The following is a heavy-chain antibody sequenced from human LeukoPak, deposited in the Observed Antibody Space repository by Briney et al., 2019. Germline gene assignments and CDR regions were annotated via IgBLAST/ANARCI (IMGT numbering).Heavy chain of an antibody. CDR2: IYYSGST. D-gene: IGHD3-10*01. CDR1: GGSISTYY. J-gene: IGHJ4*01. CDR3: ARGFYYGSGILPFDY. Sequence: SETLSLTCTVSGGSISTYYWSWIRQPPGKGLEWIGYIYYSGSTNYNPSLKSRVTMSVDTSKNQFSLKLSSVTAADTAVYYCARGFYYGSGILPFDYWGQGTLVTVSS. V-gene: IGHV4-59*01.